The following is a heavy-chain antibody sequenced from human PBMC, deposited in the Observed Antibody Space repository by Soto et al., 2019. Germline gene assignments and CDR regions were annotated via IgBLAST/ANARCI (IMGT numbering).Heavy chain of an antibody. CDR1: GFSFRGDS. Sequence: GGSLRLSCSGSGFSFRGDSFHWVRQPPGKGLEDVSAISHNGDVTDYADSVKGRFTISRDNFKNTVYFQMSSLRVEDTAVYYCVVRGSAFDIWGQGTVVTVSS. D-gene: IGHD3-10*01. J-gene: IGHJ3*02. CDR3: VVRGSAFDI. V-gene: IGHV3-64D*08. CDR2: ISHNGDVT.